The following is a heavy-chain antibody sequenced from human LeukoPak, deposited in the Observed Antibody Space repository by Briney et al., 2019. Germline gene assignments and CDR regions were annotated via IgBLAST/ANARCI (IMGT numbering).Heavy chain of an antibody. Sequence: SVKVSCKASGGTFSSYAISWLRQAPGQGLEWMGRIIPILGIANYAQKFQGRVTITADKSTSTAYMELSSLRSEDTAVYYCASLAVAGTGLFDYWGQGTLVTVSS. CDR3: ASLAVAGTGLFDY. D-gene: IGHD6-19*01. CDR1: GGTFSSYA. CDR2: IIPILGIA. J-gene: IGHJ4*02. V-gene: IGHV1-69*04.